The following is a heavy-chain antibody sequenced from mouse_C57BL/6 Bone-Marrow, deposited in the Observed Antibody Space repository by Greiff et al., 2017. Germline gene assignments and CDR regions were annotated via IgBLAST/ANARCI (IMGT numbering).Heavy chain of an antibody. V-gene: IGHV1-54*01. CDR2: INPGSGGT. D-gene: IGHD1-1*01. J-gene: IGHJ4*01. Sequence: QVQLQQSGAELVRPGTSVKVSCKASGYAFTNYLIEWVKQRPGQGLEWIGVINPGSGGTNYNEKFKGKATLTADKSSSTAYMQLSSLTSEDSAVYCCARLPYYYGSTYAMDYWGQGTSVTVSS. CDR3: ARLPYYYGSTYAMDY. CDR1: GYAFTNYL.